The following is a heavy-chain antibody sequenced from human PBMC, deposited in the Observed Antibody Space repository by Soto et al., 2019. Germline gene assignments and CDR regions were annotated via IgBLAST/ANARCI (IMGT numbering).Heavy chain of an antibody. V-gene: IGHV5-51*01. Sequence: GESLKISCKGSGYSFTSYWIGWVRQMPGKGLEWMGIIYPGDSDTRYSPSFQGQVTISADKSISTAYLQWSSLKASDTAMYYCARSPPTSSFVRYYYMDVWGKGTTVTVSS. CDR3: ARSPPTSSFVRYYYMDV. CDR1: GYSFTSYW. D-gene: IGHD3-16*02. CDR2: IYPGDSDT. J-gene: IGHJ6*03.